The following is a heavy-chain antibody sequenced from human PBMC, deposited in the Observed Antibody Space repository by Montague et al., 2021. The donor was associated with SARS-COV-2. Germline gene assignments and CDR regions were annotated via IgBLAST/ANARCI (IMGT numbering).Heavy chain of an antibody. CDR2: IGSSGENI. CDR3: AKGPDGVDY. CDR1: GFSFSSSA. V-gene: IGHV3-48*03. Sequence: SLRLSCAASGFSFSSSAMNWVRQAPGKGLEWLSYIGSSGENIDYADSVKGRFTISRDNAKNSLCLQMKSLRVEDTALYYCAKGPDGVDYWGQGTLVTVSS. J-gene: IGHJ4*02. D-gene: IGHD1-14*01.